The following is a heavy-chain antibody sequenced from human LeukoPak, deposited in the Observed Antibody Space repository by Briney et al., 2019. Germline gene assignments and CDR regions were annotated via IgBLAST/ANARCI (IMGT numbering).Heavy chain of an antibody. J-gene: IGHJ3*02. CDR2: IYYSGST. Sequence: SQTLSLTCTVSGGSISSGGYYWSWIRQHPGKGLEWIGYIYYSGSTYYNPSLKSRVTISVDTSKNQFSLKLSSVTAADTAVYYCARNPSYDSSGYYYVGAFDIWGQGTMVTVSS. D-gene: IGHD3-22*01. CDR3: ARNPSYDSSGYYYVGAFDI. CDR1: GGSISSGGYY. V-gene: IGHV4-31*03.